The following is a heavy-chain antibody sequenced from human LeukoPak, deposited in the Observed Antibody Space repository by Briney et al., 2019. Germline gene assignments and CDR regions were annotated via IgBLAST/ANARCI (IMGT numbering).Heavy chain of an antibody. CDR3: AKDRESIWYPTFDY. V-gene: IGHV3-30*04. D-gene: IGHD6-13*01. CDR1: GFTFSSYA. Sequence: PGGSLRLSCAASGFTFSSYAMHWVRQAPGKGLEWVAVISYDGSNKYYADSVKGRFTISRDNSKNTLYLQMNSLRAEDTAVYYCAKDRESIWYPTFDYWGQGTLVTVSS. CDR2: ISYDGSNK. J-gene: IGHJ4*02.